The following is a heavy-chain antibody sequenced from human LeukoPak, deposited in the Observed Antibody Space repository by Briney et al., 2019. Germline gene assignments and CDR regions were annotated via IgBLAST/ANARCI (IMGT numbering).Heavy chain of an antibody. D-gene: IGHD1-26*01. CDR1: GFIFSSYR. CDR2: ISSSSSYI. V-gene: IGHV3-21*01. CDR3: AREVEGATWNYFDY. J-gene: IGHJ4*02. Sequence: GGSLRLSCVGSGFIFSSYRMNWVRQAPGKGLEWVSSISSSSSYIYYADSVKGRFTISRDNAKNSLYLQMNSLRAEDTAVYYCAREVEGATWNYFDYWGQGTLVTVSS.